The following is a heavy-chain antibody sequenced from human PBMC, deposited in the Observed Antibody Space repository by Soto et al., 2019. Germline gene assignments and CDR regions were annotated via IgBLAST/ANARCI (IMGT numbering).Heavy chain of an antibody. CDR2: ISGSGGST. V-gene: IGHV3-23*01. Sequence: PGGSLRLSCAASGFTFSGYAMSWVRQAPGKGLEWVSAISGSGGSTYYADSVKGRFTISRDNSKNTLYLQMNSLRAEDTAVYYCAKDLSGYDILTGYYTSRSADVWGKGTTVTVSS. CDR3: AKDLSGYDILTGYYTSRSADV. CDR1: GFTFSGYA. J-gene: IGHJ6*04. D-gene: IGHD3-9*01.